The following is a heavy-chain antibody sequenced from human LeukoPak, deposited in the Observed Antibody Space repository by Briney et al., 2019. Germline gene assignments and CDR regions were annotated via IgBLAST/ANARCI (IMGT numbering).Heavy chain of an antibody. J-gene: IGHJ4*02. CDR2: IYSGGST. CDR3: AIPAPYCSGGSCPDY. D-gene: IGHD2-15*01. Sequence: GGSLRLSCAASGFTVSSNYMSWVRQAPGQGLEWVSVIYSGGSTYYADSVKGRFTISRDNSKNTLYLQMNSLRAEDTAVYYCAIPAPYCSGGSCPDYWGQGTLVTVSS. V-gene: IGHV3-66*01. CDR1: GFTVSSNY.